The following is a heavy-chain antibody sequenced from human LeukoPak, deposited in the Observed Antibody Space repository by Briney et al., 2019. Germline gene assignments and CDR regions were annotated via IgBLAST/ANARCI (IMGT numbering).Heavy chain of an antibody. CDR2: IYYSGST. D-gene: IGHD6-13*01. CDR1: GGSISSSSYY. V-gene: IGHV4-39*07. Sequence: SETLSLTCTVSGGSISSSSYYWGWIRQPPGKGLEWIGSIYYSGSTYYNPSLKSRVTISVDTSKNQFSLKLSSVTAADTAVYYCARARYSSSWACDYWGQGTLVTVSS. J-gene: IGHJ4*02. CDR3: ARARYSSSWACDY.